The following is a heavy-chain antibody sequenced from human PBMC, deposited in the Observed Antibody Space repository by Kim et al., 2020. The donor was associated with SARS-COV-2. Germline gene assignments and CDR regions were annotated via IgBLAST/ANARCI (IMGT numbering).Heavy chain of an antibody. J-gene: IGHJ5*02. Sequence: SETLSLTCTVSGGSISSYYWSWIRQPPGKGLEWIGYIYYSGSTNYNPSLKSRVTISVDTSKNKFSLKLSPVTAADTAVYYCARVLGLAENIKNWFDPWSQGTLVTVSS. CDR3: ARVLGLAENIKNWFDP. CDR1: GGSISSYY. CDR2: IYYSGST. D-gene: IGHD6-19*01. V-gene: IGHV4-59*01.